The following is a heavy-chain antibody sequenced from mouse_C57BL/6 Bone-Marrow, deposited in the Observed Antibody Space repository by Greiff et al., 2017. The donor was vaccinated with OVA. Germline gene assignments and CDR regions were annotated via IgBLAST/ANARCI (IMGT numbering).Heavy chain of an antibody. CDR1: GYTFTGYW. Sequence: QVQLKESGAELMKPGASVKLSCKATGYTFTGYWLEWVKQRPGHGLEWIGEILPGSGSTNYNEKFKGKATFTADTSSNTAYMQLSSLTTEDSAIYYCARWGTTVVATNYYAMDYWGQGTSVTVSS. CDR3: ARWGTTVVATNYYAMDY. CDR2: ILPGSGST. V-gene: IGHV1-9*01. J-gene: IGHJ4*01. D-gene: IGHD1-1*01.